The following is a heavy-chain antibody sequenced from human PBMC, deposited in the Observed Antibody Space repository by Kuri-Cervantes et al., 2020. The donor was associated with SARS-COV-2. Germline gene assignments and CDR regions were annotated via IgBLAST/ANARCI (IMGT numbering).Heavy chain of an antibody. D-gene: IGHD2-2*01. CDR2: ISGSGGST. CDR3: ARTGVVPAAPYYYYGMDV. J-gene: IGHJ6*01. Sequence: GESLKISCAASGFTFSSYAMSWVRQAPGKGLEWVSAISGSGGSTYYADSVKGRFTISRDNSKNTLYLQMNSLRAEDTAVYYCARTGVVPAAPYYYYGMDVWGQGTTVTVSS. V-gene: IGHV3-23*01. CDR1: GFTFSSYA.